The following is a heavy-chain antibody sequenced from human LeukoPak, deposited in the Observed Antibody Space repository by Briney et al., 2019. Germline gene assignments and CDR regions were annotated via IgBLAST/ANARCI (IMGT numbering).Heavy chain of an antibody. CDR2: ISYDGSNK. V-gene: IGHV3-30*18. CDR3: AKDTGIVVVVAATDGFDY. J-gene: IGHJ4*02. Sequence: PGGSLRLSCAASGFTFSSYGMHWVRQAPGKGLEWVAVISYDGSNKYYADSVKGRFTISRDNSKNTLYLQMNSLRAEDTAVYYCAKDTGIVVVVAATDGFDYWGQGTLVTVSS. D-gene: IGHD2-15*01. CDR1: GFTFSSYG.